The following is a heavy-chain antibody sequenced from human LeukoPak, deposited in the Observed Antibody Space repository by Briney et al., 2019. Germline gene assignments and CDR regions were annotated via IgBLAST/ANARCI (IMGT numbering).Heavy chain of an antibody. CDR1: GFTFNTYA. V-gene: IGHV3-30*04. CDR2: ISYDGSNK. J-gene: IGHJ4*02. D-gene: IGHD3-9*01. Sequence: QAGRSLRLSCAASGFTFNTYAMHWVRQAPGEGLEWVAVISYDGSNKFDADSVKGRFTISRDNSKNTLYLQMNSLRAEDTAVYYCARDLRKFRYFDLRGQGTLVTVSS. CDR3: ARDLRKFRYFDL.